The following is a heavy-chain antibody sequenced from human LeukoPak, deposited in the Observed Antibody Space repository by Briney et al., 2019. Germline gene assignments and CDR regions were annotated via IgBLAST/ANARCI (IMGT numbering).Heavy chain of an antibody. CDR1: GGSISSSSYY. CDR3: ARQDRLRFSPPDY. J-gene: IGHJ4*02. D-gene: IGHD4-17*01. CDR2: IYYSGST. Sequence: PSETLSLTCTVSGGSISSSSYYWGWIRQPPGKELEWIGSIYYSGSTYYNPSLKSRVTISVDTSKNQFSLKLSSVTAADTAVYYCARQDRLRFSPPDYWGQGTLVTVSS. V-gene: IGHV4-39*01.